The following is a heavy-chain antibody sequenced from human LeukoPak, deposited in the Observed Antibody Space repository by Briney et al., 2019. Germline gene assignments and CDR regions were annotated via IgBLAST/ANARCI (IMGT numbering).Heavy chain of an antibody. CDR2: ISGSGGST. Sequence: GGSLRLSCAASGFTFSSYGMSWVRQAPGKGLEWVSAISGSGGSTYYADSVKGRFTISRDNSKNTLYLQMNSLRAEDTAVYYCARGGYSSGWPVYYFDYWGQGTLVTVSS. CDR1: GFTFSSYG. D-gene: IGHD6-19*01. V-gene: IGHV3-23*01. J-gene: IGHJ4*02. CDR3: ARGGYSSGWPVYYFDY.